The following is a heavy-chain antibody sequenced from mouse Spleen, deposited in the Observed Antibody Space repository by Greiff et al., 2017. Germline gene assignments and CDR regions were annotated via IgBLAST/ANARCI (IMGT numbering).Heavy chain of an antibody. D-gene: IGHD1-1*01. CDR2: IYPSDSYT. Sequence: QVQLQQPGAELVRPGASVKLSCKASGYTFTSYWINWVKQRPGQGLEWIGNIYPSDSYTNYNQKFKDKATLTVDKSSSTAYMQLSSPTSEDSAVYYCTRGRIYYYGSSYSYFDVWGAGTTVTVSS. CDR1: GYTFTSYW. J-gene: IGHJ1*01. V-gene: IGHV1-69*02. CDR3: TRGRIYYYGSSYSYFDV.